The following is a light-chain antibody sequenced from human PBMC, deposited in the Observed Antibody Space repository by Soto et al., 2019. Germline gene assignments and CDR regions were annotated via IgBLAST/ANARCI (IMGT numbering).Light chain of an antibody. CDR1: KSVSSN. CDR2: GAS. V-gene: IGKV3-15*01. J-gene: IGKJ1*01. CDR3: QQYNNWPRT. Sequence: EIVMTQSPATLSESPGERATLSCRASKSVSSNLAWYQQKPGQAPRLLIYGASTRATGIPARFSGSGSGTEFTLTISSLQSEDFAVYYCQQYNNWPRTFGQGTKVEIK.